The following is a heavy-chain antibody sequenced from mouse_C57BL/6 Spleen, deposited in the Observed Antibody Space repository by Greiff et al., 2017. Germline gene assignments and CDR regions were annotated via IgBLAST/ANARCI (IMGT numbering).Heavy chain of an antibody. CDR1: GYTFTDYN. CDR3: ARSPTAQATPYYFDY. CDR2: INPNNGGT. J-gene: IGHJ2*01. Sequence: DVKLQESGPELVKPGASVKIPCKASGYTFTDYNMDWVKQSHGKSLEWIGDINPNNGGTIYNQKFKGKATLTVDKSSSTTYMEIRSLTSEDTAVYYCARSPTAQATPYYFDYWGQGTTLTVSS. V-gene: IGHV1-18*01. D-gene: IGHD3-2*02.